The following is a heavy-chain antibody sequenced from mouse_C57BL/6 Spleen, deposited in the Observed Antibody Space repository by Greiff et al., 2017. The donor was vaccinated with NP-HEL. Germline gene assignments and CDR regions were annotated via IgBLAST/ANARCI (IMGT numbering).Heavy chain of an antibody. Sequence: VQLQQSGAELVRPGASVTLSCKASGYTFTDYEMHWVKQTPVHCLEWIGAIDPETGGTAFNQKFKGKAILTADKSSSTAYMELRSLTSEDSAVYYCTREVTAYWGQGTLVTVSA. V-gene: IGHV1-15*01. J-gene: IGHJ3*01. D-gene: IGHD2-1*01. CDR2: IDPETGGT. CDR3: TREVTAY. CDR1: GYTFTDYE.